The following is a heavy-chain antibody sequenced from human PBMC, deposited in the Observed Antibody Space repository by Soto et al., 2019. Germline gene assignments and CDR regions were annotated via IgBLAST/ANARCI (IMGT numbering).Heavy chain of an antibody. CDR3: ARSKGSGGVEYNMDV. Sequence: EVQLVESGGGLVQPGGSLRLSCAASGFTFSSYWMHWVRQGPGEGLVWVSRIMRDGSGTTYADSVKGRFTISRDNAKNTLYLQMNSLRAEDTGVYHWARSKGSGGVEYNMDVWGQWTTVTVSS. J-gene: IGHJ6*02. D-gene: IGHD3-16*01. CDR2: IMRDGSGT. V-gene: IGHV3-74*01. CDR1: GFTFSSYW.